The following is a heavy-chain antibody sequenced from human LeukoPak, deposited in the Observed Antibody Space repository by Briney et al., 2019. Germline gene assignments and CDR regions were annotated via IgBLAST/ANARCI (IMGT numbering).Heavy chain of an antibody. CDR2: INHSGST. CDR1: GGSFSGYY. V-gene: IGHV4-34*01. J-gene: IGHJ5*02. Sequence: SETLSLTCAVYGGSFSGYYWSWIRQPPGKGLEWIGEINHSGSTNYNPSLKSRVTISVDTSKNQFSLKLSPVTAADTAVYYCARGGYDYVWGSYRSRWFDPWGQGTLVTVSS. D-gene: IGHD3-16*02. CDR3: ARGGYDYVWGSYRSRWFDP.